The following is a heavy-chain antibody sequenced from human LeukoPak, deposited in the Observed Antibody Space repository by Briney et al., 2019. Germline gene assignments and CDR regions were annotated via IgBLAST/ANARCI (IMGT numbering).Heavy chain of an antibody. Sequence: SETLSLTCTVSGASINNYFWSWVRQPPGKGLEWIGYMYSSGSSTYDPSLKSRVTMSIDPSRNQLSLRVTSVTAADTAVYYCARGGWLKTSYYFDFWGQGSLVTVSS. D-gene: IGHD5-24*01. CDR2: MYSSGSS. V-gene: IGHV4-59*01. CDR1: GASINNYF. J-gene: IGHJ4*02. CDR3: ARGGWLKTSYYFDF.